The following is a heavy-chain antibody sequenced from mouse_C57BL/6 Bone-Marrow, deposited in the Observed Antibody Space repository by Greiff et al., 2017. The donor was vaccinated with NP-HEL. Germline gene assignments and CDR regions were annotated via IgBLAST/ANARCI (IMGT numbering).Heavy chain of an antibody. J-gene: IGHJ1*03. CDR3: ARRSEFITTEGYFDV. D-gene: IGHD1-1*01. CDR1: GYTFTSYG. Sequence: QVQLQQSGAELARPGASVKLSCKASGYTFTSYGISWVKQRTGQGLEWIGEIYPRSGNTYYNEKFKGKATLTADKSSSTAYMELRSLTSEDSAVYFCARRSEFITTEGYFDVWGTGTTVTVSS. V-gene: IGHV1-81*01. CDR2: IYPRSGNT.